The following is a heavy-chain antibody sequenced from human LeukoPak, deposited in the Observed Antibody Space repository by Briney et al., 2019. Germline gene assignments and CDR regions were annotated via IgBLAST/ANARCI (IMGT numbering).Heavy chain of an antibody. CDR2: ISGSGGST. J-gene: IGHJ6*02. D-gene: IGHD3-22*01. CDR1: GFTFSSYA. V-gene: IGHV3-23*01. CDR3: AKDGQVRDYYYYYGMDV. Sequence: GGSLRLSCAASGFTFSSYAMSWVRQAPGKGLEWVAAISGSGGSTYYADSVKGRFTISRDNSKNTLYLQMNSLRAEDTAVYYCAKDGQVRDYYYYYGMDVWGQGTTVTVSS.